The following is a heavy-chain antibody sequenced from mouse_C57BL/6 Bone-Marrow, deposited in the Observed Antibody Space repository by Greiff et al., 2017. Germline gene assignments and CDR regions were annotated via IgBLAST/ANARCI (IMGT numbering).Heavy chain of an antibody. Sequence: EVMLVESGGGLVKPGGSLKLSCAASGFTFSDYGMHWVRQAPETGLEWVAYISSGSSTIYYADTVKGRFTISRDNAKNTLFLQMTSLRSEDTAMYYCARGRRGFAYWGQGTLVTVSA. CDR2: ISSGSSTI. V-gene: IGHV5-17*01. CDR1: GFTFSDYG. J-gene: IGHJ3*01. CDR3: ARGRRGFAY.